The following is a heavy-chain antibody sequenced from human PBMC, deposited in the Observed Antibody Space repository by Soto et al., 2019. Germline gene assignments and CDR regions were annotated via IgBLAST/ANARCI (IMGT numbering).Heavy chain of an antibody. V-gene: IGHV3-30-3*01. CDR1: GFTFSSYA. CDR3: ARDGWLRNYYYYGMDV. D-gene: IGHD5-12*01. Sequence: GGSLRLSCAASGFTFSSYAMHWVRQAPGKGLEWVAVISYDGSNKYYADSVKGRFTISRDNSKNTLYLQMNSLRAEDTAVYYCARDGWLRNYYYYGMDVWGQGTTVTVSS. CDR2: ISYDGSNK. J-gene: IGHJ6*02.